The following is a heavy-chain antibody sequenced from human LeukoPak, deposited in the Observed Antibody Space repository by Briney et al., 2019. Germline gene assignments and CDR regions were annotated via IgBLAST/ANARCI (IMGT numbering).Heavy chain of an antibody. CDR1: GFTLSSYW. V-gene: IGHV3-74*01. J-gene: IGHJ4*02. D-gene: IGHD6-19*01. CDR2: INGDGSST. CDR3: ARGSTSGWPDYFDY. Sequence: PGGSLRLSCAASGFTLSSYWMHWVRQAPRKGLVWVSRINGDGSSTPYANSVKGRFTISRDNAKNTLYLQMHSLRADDTAVYYCARGSTSGWPDYFDYWGQGSVVTVSS.